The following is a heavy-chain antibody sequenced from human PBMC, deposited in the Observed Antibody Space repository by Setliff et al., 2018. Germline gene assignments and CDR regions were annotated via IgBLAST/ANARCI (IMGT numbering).Heavy chain of an antibody. CDR1: GGTFKNYG. CDR2: IIPIFGTT. Sequence: GASVKVSCKASGGTFKNYGISWVRQAPGQGLEWMGGIIPIFGTTNYAQKFQGGATIITDESTSTAYMELSSLRSEDTAVYYCAREGVDSRSSTDYRYYMDVWGKGTTVTVSS. CDR3: AREGVDSRSSTDYRYYMDV. V-gene: IGHV1-69*05. J-gene: IGHJ6*03. D-gene: IGHD6-6*01.